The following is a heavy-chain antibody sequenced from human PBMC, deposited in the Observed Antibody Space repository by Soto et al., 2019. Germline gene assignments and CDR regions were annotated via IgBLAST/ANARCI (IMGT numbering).Heavy chain of an antibody. CDR1: GFTFSSYG. CDR3: AKESSVGYEYYFDY. D-gene: IGHD5-12*01. J-gene: IGHJ4*02. Sequence: EGSLRLSCAASGFTFSSYGMHWVRQAPGKGLEWVAVISYDGSNKYYADSVKGRFTISRDNSKNTLYLQMNSLRAEDTAVYYCAKESSVGYEYYFDYWGQGTLVTVSS. CDR2: ISYDGSNK. V-gene: IGHV3-30*18.